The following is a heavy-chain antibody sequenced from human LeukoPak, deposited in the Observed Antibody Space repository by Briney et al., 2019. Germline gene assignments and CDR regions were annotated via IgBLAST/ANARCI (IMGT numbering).Heavy chain of an antibody. D-gene: IGHD2-2*01. CDR2: MNPNSGNT. CDR1: GYAFTTYF. V-gene: IGHV1-8*02. CDR3: ARAAYGIVVVPAAMYYGMDV. Sequence: ASVKVSCKASGYAFTTYFIQWVRQATGQGLEWMGWMNPNSGNTGYAQKFQGRVTMTRNTSISTAYMELSSLRSEDTAVYYCARAAYGIVVVPAAMYYGMDVWGQGTTVTVSS. J-gene: IGHJ6*02.